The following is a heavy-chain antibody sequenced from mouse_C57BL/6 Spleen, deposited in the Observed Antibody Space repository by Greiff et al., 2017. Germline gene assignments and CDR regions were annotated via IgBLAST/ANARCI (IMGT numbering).Heavy chain of an antibody. V-gene: IGHV1-47*01. D-gene: IGHD3-1*01. Sequence: QVQLKESGAELVKPGASVKMSCTASGFTFTTYPIEWMKQTPGKSLEWIGNFHPDNDDTKYNEKFKGKATLTVEKSSSTVYLELSRLASDDSAVYYCGRSGYYYAMDYWGQGTSVTVSS. CDR3: GRSGYYYAMDY. J-gene: IGHJ4*01. CDR1: GFTFTTYP. CDR2: FHPDNDDT.